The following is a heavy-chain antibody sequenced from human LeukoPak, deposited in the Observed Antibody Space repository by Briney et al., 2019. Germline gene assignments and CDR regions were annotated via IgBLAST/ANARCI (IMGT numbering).Heavy chain of an antibody. J-gene: IGHJ6*02. CDR3: ARDYGDSKRFSYYGMDV. V-gene: IGHV3-21*01. CDR2: ISSSSSCI. D-gene: IGHD4-17*01. CDR1: GFTFSSYS. Sequence: GGSLRLSCAASGFTFSSYSMNWVRQAPGKGLEWVSSISSSSSCIYYADSVKGRFTISRDNAKNSLYLQMNSLRAEDTAVYYCARDYGDSKRFSYYGMDVWGQGTTVTVSS.